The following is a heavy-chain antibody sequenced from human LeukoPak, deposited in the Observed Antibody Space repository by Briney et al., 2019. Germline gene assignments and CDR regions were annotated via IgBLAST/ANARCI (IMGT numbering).Heavy chain of an antibody. CDR3: AREGRFLDRSPVDY. V-gene: IGHV3-74*01. D-gene: IGHD3/OR15-3a*01. CDR2: IKRDGSST. Sequence: PGGSLRLSCAASGFTFSSYWMHWVRQAPGKGLVGLSGIKRDGSSTSYADSVKGRFTVPRDNAKNTLYLQMNSLRAEDTAVYYCAREGRFLDRSPVDYWGQGSLVTVSS. J-gene: IGHJ4*02. CDR1: GFTFSSYW.